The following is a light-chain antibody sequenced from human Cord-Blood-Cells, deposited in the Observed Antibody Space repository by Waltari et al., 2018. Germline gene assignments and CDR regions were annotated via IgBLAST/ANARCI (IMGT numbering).Light chain of an antibody. Sequence: DIVLTQSPATLSLSPGERATLPCRASQRVSSYLAWYQQKPGRPPRLLIYDASNRATGTPARFSGSGSGTDFTLTISSLEPEDFAVYYCQQRSNWPPVTFGQGTRLEIK. J-gene: IGKJ5*01. V-gene: IGKV3-11*01. CDR1: QRVSSY. CDR2: DAS. CDR3: QQRSNWPPVT.